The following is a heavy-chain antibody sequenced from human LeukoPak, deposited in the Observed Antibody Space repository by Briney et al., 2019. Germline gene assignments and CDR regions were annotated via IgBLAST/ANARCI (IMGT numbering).Heavy chain of an antibody. V-gene: IGHV4-38-2*02. CDR1: GYSISSGYY. Sequence: SETLSLTCTVSGYSISSGYYWGWIRQPPGKGLEWIGSIYHSGSTYYNPSLKSRVTISVDTSKNQFSLKLSSVTAADTAVYYCARIGLVAVAGTFIPFRPNWFDPWGQGTLVTVSS. J-gene: IGHJ5*02. CDR2: IYHSGST. D-gene: IGHD6-19*01. CDR3: ARIGLVAVAGTFIPFRPNWFDP.